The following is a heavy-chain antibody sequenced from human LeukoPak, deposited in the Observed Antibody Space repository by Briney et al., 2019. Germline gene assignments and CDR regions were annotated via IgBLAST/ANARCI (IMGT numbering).Heavy chain of an antibody. D-gene: IGHD5-12*01. Sequence: SETLSLTCSVSSFSISSGYYWGWIRQPPGKGLEWIGEINHSGSTNYNPSLKSRVTISVDTSKNQFSLKLSSVTAADTAVYYCARGVLNSGYDWVNWGQGTLVTVSS. CDR1: SFSISSGYY. CDR3: ARGVLNSGYDWVN. CDR2: INHSGST. J-gene: IGHJ4*02. V-gene: IGHV4-38-2*02.